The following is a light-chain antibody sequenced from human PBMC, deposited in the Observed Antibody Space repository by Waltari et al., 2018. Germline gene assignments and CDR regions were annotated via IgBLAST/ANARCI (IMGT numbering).Light chain of an antibody. J-gene: IGLJ1*01. CDR1: TSDVGNYKF. CDR2: EVS. CDR3: CSYAGSGTYV. V-gene: IGLV2-23*02. Sequence: QAALTQPASVSGSPGQSITISCSGTTSDVGNYKFVSWYQKHPGKAPKLMIHEVSQRPSCVSDRCSGSRSGNTASLTISGLQAEDEADYYCCSYAGSGTYVFGGGTKVTVL.